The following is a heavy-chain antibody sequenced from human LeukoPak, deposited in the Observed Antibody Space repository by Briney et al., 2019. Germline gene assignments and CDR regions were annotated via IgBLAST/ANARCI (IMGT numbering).Heavy chain of an antibody. J-gene: IGHJ4*02. CDR3: TTDLARTFSSSWFPMGY. Sequence: GGSLRLSCAASGFTFSNAWMSWVRQDPGKGLEWVGRIKSKTDGGTTDYAAPVKGRFAISRDDSKNTLYLQMNSLKTEDTAVCYCTTDLARTFSSSWFPMGYWGQGTLVTVSS. D-gene: IGHD6-13*01. CDR1: GFTFSNAW. CDR2: IKSKTDGGTT. V-gene: IGHV3-15*01.